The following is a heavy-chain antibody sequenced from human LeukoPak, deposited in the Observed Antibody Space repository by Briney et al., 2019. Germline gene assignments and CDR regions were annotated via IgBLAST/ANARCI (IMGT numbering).Heavy chain of an antibody. J-gene: IGHJ3*02. CDR2: IVVGSGNT. CDR3: AAGGYYDFWSGYFTFDI. CDR1: GFTFISSA. D-gene: IGHD3-3*01. V-gene: IGHV1-58*02. Sequence: GASVKVSCKASGFTFISSAMQWVRQARGQRLEWIGWIVVGSGNTNYAQKFQERVTITRDMSTSTAYMELSSLRSEDTAVYYCAAGGYYDFWSGYFTFDIWGQGTMVTVSS.